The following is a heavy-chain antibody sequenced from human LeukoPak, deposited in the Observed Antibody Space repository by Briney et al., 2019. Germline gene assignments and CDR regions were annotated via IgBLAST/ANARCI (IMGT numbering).Heavy chain of an antibody. V-gene: IGHV1-2*02. J-gene: IGHJ4*02. D-gene: IGHD6-19*01. Sequence: ASVKVSCKASGYTFTGYYMHWVRQAPGQGLELMGWINPNSGGTNYAQKFQGRVTMTRDTSISTAYMELSRLRSDDTAVFYCATSSGWKSNIDYWGQGTLVTVSS. CDR1: GYTFTGYY. CDR2: INPNSGGT. CDR3: ATSSGWKSNIDY.